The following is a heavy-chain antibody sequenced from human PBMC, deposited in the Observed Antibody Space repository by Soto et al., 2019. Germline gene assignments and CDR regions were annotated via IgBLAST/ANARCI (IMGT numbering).Heavy chain of an antibody. CDR2: ISYDGSNK. J-gene: IGHJ4*02. D-gene: IGHD3-10*01. CDR3: AKASHSSMVRGVMVDY. Sequence: GGSLRLSCAASGFTFSSYGMHWVRQAPGKGLEWVAVISYDGSNKYYADSVKGRFTISRDNSKNTLYLQMNSLRAEDTAVYYCAKASHSSMVRGVMVDYWGQGTLVTVSS. CDR1: GFTFSSYG. V-gene: IGHV3-30*18.